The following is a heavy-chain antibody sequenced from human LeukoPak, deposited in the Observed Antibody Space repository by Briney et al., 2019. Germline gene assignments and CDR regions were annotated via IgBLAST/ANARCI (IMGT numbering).Heavy chain of an antibody. V-gene: IGHV4-59*01. Sequence: SSETLSLTCTVSGGSISSYYWSWIRQPPGKGLEWIGYIYYSGGTNYNPSLKSRVTISVDTSKNQFSLKVRSVTAADTAVYYCAKVRSGGSCYFDYWGQGTLVTVSS. CDR2: IYYSGGT. CDR1: GGSISSYY. D-gene: IGHD2-15*01. CDR3: AKVRSGGSCYFDY. J-gene: IGHJ4*02.